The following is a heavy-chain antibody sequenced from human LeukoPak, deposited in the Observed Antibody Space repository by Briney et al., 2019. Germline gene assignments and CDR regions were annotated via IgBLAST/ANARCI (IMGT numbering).Heavy chain of an antibody. CDR2: ISYDGSNK. J-gene: IGHJ4*02. V-gene: IGHV3-30*04. CDR1: GFTFSSYA. D-gene: IGHD3-10*01. CDR3: ERDLGLLWSGELLG. Sequence: GGSLRLSCAASGFTFSSYAMHWVRQAPGEGLEWVAVISYDGSNKYYADSVKGRFTISRDNSKNTLYLQMNSLRAEDTAVYYCERDLGLLWSGELLGWGQGTLVTVSS.